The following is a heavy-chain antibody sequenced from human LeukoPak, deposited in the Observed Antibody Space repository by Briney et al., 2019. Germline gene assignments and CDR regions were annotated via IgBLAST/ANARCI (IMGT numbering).Heavy chain of an antibody. CDR1: GFTFSDYY. V-gene: IGHV3-11*04. J-gene: IGHJ4*02. Sequence: GGSLRLSCAASGFTFSDYYMSWIRQAPGKGLEWVSYISSSGSTIYYADSVKGRFTISRDNAKNSLYLQMNSLRAEDTAVYYCAREASNGPKQLVEIGDYWGQGTLVTVSS. D-gene: IGHD6-13*01. CDR2: ISSSGSTI. CDR3: AREASNGPKQLVEIGDY.